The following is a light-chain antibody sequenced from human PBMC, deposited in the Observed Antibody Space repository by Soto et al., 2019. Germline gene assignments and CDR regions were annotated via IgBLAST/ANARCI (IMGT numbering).Light chain of an antibody. V-gene: IGKV1-5*03. CDR3: QQYDNYSAT. CDR2: RAS. J-gene: IGKJ1*01. CDR1: QTVINY. Sequence: DIQMTQSPSTLSASVGDRVTITCRASQTVINYLAWYQQKPGKAPKLLIYRASTLESGVPSRFSGSGSGTDFTLTISSLQPDDFATYFCQQYDNYSATFGQGTKVEI.